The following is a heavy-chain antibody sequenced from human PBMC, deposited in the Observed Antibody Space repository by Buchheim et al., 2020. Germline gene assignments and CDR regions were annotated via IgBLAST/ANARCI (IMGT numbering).Heavy chain of an antibody. V-gene: IGHV3-21*01. CDR3: SRRFDS. CDR2: ISSSGTYI. J-gene: IGHJ4*02. CDR1: EFTFSNYG. Sequence: EVQLVESGGGLVKPGGSLRLSCAASEFTFSNYGLNWVRRAPGKGLEWVSSISSSGTYIFYADSVQGRFTISRDNAQNSLYLQMNSLRAEDTALYYCSRRFDSWGQGTL.